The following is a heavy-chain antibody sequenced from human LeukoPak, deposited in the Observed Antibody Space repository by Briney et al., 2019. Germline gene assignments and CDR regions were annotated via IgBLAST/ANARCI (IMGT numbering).Heavy chain of an antibody. D-gene: IGHD6-19*01. CDR3: AKHSVSSGWYYDY. CDR2: FSGSGIDT. CDR1: GFTFSSYG. V-gene: IGHV3-23*01. Sequence: PGGSLRLSCVASGFTFSSYGMTWVRQTPGKGLEWVSGFSGSGIDTYYADSVKGRFTISRDNSKTTLHLQMNSLRVEDTAVYYCAKHSVSSGWYYDYWDQGTLVTVSS. J-gene: IGHJ4*02.